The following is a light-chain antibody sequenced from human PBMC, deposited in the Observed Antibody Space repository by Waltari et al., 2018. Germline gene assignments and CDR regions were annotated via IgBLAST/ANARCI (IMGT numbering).Light chain of an antibody. V-gene: IGLV2-11*01. CDR1: SSDVGGYHY. Sequence: QSALTQPRPVSGSPGQSVTISCTGTSSDVGGYHYVSWYQQHPGKAPKLMIYDVSKRPSGVPDRFSGSKSGNTASLTISGLQAEDEADYYCCSYAGSYTPVVFGGGTKLTVL. J-gene: IGLJ2*01. CDR2: DVS. CDR3: CSYAGSYTPVV.